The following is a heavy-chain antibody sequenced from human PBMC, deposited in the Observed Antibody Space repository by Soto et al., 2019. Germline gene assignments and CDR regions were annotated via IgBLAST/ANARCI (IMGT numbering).Heavy chain of an antibody. CDR2: LKSDGSVT. J-gene: IGHJ4*02. V-gene: IGHV3-74*01. CDR3: VREDGDYYGGNGYLGRH. Sequence: EVQLVESGGGLVQPGGSLRLSCAASGFTFSSYWMHWVRQAPGKGLVWVSRLKSDGSVTTYADSVKGRLTISRDNAKNTLYLQMNSLRAEDTAGYSCVREDGDYYGGNGYLGRHWGQGTLVTVSS. CDR1: GFTFSSYW. D-gene: IGHD3-10*01.